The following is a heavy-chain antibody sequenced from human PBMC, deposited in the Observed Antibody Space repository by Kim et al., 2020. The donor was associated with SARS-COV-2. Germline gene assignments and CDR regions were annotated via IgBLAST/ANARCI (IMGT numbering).Heavy chain of an antibody. CDR3: ARDSYCSGGSCYGGGNWFDP. D-gene: IGHD2-15*01. CDR2: IYTSGST. Sequence: SETLSLTCTVSGGSISSGSYYWSWIRQPAGKGLEWIGRIYTSGSTNYNPSLKRRVTISVDTSKNQFSLKLSSVTAADTAVYYCARDSYCSGGSCYGGGNWFDPWGQGTLVTVSS. CDR1: GGSISSGSYY. J-gene: IGHJ5*02. V-gene: IGHV4-61*02.